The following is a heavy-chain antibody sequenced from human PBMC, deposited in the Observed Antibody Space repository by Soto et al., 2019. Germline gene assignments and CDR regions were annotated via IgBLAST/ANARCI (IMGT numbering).Heavy chain of an antibody. CDR1: GGTFNSYA. Sequence: SAKVSCKASGGTFNSYAINWVRQAPGQGLEWMGGIIPIFGTANYAQKFQGRVTITADKSTSTAYMELSSLRSEDTAVYYCARDGPPYYYDSSGYYYGRAFDIWGQGTMATVSS. CDR2: IIPIFGTA. J-gene: IGHJ3*02. D-gene: IGHD3-22*01. V-gene: IGHV1-69*06. CDR3: ARDGPPYYYDSSGYYYGRAFDI.